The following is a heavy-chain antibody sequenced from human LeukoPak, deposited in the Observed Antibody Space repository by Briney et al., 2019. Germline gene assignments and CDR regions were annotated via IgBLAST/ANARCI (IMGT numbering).Heavy chain of an antibody. CDR1: GFTVSSNY. CDR3: AKDRFTVTPYYFDF. V-gene: IGHV3-53*01. J-gene: IGHJ4*02. D-gene: IGHD4-17*01. Sequence: GRSLRLSCAASGFTVSSNYMSWVRQAPGKGLEWVSVLYSGGNTYYADSVKGRFTISRDNSKNTVYLQMNSLRAEDTAFYYCAKDRFTVTPYYFDFWGQGTLVTVSS. CDR2: LYSGGNT.